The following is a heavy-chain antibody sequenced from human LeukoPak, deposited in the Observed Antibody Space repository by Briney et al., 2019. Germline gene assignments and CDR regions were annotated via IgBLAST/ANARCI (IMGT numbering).Heavy chain of an antibody. Sequence: PSETLSLTCTVSGGSISSYYWSWIRQPPGKGLEWIGYIYYSGSTNYNPSLKSRVTISVDTSKNQFSLKLSSVTAADTAVYYCARGRGSSSWYKMYYFDYWGQGTLVTVSS. J-gene: IGHJ4*02. CDR2: IYYSGST. CDR1: GGSISSYY. CDR3: ARGRGSSSWYKMYYFDY. V-gene: IGHV4-59*12. D-gene: IGHD6-13*01.